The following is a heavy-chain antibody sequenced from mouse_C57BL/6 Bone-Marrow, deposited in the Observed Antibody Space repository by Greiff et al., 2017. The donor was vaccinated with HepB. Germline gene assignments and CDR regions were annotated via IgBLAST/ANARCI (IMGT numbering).Heavy chain of an antibody. CDR3: AGGWLLPPLPMDY. J-gene: IGHJ4*01. Sequence: VQLQQPGPELVKPGASVKLSCKASGYTFTSYWMHWVKQRPGQGLEWIGNINPSNGGTNYNEKFKSKATLTVDKSSSTAYMQLSSLTSEDSAVYYCAGGWLLPPLPMDYWGQGTSVTVSS. CDR1: GYTFTSYW. V-gene: IGHV1-53*01. D-gene: IGHD2-3*01. CDR2: INPSNGGT.